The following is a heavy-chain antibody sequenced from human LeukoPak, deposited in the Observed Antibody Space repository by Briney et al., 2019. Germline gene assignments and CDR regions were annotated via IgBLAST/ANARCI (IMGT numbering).Heavy chain of an antibody. Sequence: GGSLRLSCAASGFIVSHNYMTWVRQAPGKGLEWISVIYIDCTTYYADSVKGRFTISRDNAKNSLYLQMNSLRAEDTAVYYCARGVVVPAAMGAFDIWGQGTMVTVSS. V-gene: IGHV3-53*01. CDR1: GFIVSHNY. D-gene: IGHD2-2*01. CDR2: IYIDCTT. CDR3: ARGVVVPAAMGAFDI. J-gene: IGHJ3*02.